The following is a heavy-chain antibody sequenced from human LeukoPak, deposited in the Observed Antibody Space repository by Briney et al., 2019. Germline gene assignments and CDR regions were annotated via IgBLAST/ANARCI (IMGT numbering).Heavy chain of an antibody. CDR1: GYTFTSYG. V-gene: IGHV1-18*01. CDR2: ISAYNGNT. J-gene: IGHJ6*03. D-gene: IGHD4-17*01. Sequence: ASVKVSCKASGYTFTSYGISWVRQAPGQGLEWMGWISAYNGNTNYAQKLQGRVTMTTDTSTSTAYMELRSLRSDDTAVYYCARALSPLTMTTVTTWGHYYYYMDVWGKGTTVTVSS. CDR3: ARALSPLTMTTVTTWGHYYYYMDV.